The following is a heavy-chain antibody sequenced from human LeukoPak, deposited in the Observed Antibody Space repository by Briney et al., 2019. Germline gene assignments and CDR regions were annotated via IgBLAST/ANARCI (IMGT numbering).Heavy chain of an antibody. CDR3: ARGASRADY. CDR2: ISSSSSYI. J-gene: IGHJ4*02. V-gene: IGHV3-21*01. CDR1: GFTFRSYN. Sequence: PGGSLRLSCPASGFTFRSYNMNWVRQARGKRPEWVSSISSSSSYIFYADSVKGRFTISRDNAKNSLYLQINSLRAEDTALYYCARGASRADYWGQGTLVTVSS.